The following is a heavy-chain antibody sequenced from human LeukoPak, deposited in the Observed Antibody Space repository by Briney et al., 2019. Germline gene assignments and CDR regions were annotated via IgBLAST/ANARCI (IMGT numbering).Heavy chain of an antibody. CDR2: INPNSGGT. CDR1: GYTFTGYY. D-gene: IGHD3-10*01. CDR3: ARGMVRGVIIDYYGMDV. Sequence: ASVKVSCKASGYTFTGYYMHWVRQAPGQGLEWMGWINPNSGGTNYAQKFQGRVTMTRNTSISTAYMELSSLRSEDTAVYYCARGMVRGVIIDYYGMDVWGQGTTVTVSS. V-gene: IGHV1-2*02. J-gene: IGHJ6*02.